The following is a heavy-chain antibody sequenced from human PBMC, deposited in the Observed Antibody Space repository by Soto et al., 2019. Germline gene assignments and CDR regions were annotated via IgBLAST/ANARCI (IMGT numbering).Heavy chain of an antibody. CDR1: GGSISSYY. CDR2: IYYSGST. Sequence: PSETLSLTCTVSGGSISSYYWSWIRQPPGKGLEWIGYIYYSGSTNYNPSLKSRVTISVDTSKNQFSLKLSSVTAADTAVYYCARGKTYCSSTSCSLDAFDIWGQGTMVTVSS. D-gene: IGHD2-2*01. CDR3: ARGKTYCSSTSCSLDAFDI. J-gene: IGHJ3*02. V-gene: IGHV4-59*08.